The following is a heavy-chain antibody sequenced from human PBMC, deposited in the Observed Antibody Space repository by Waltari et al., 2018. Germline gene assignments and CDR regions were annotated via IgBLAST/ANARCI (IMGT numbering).Heavy chain of an antibody. CDR2: INGYGTST. J-gene: IGHJ6*02. Sequence: EVQLVESGGGLVQFGGSLRLSCAASGFTFSSYYMHWVRQTPGKGLVWVSRINGYGTSTTYADSVKGRFTTSRDNARNTLHLQMNSLRVEDTAVYYCARGMAAAGPYYYYGMDVWGQGTTVTVSS. CDR3: ARGMAAAGPYYYYGMDV. D-gene: IGHD6-13*01. V-gene: IGHV3-74*01. CDR1: GFTFSSYY.